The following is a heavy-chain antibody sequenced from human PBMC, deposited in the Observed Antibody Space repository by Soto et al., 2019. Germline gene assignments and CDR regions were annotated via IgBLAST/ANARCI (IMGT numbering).Heavy chain of an antibody. Sequence: SVTVSCKASGYTFTSYGISWVRQSPVQGLEWMGWISAYNGNTNYAQKLQRRVTMTTDTSTSTAYMELRSLRSDGTAVYYCARPVSASSSCYSPFYVYYYGMDVWGQGTTVTVSS. J-gene: IGHJ6*02. CDR2: ISAYNGNT. CDR1: GYTFTSYG. D-gene: IGHD6-13*01. CDR3: ARPVSASSSCYSPFYVYYYGMDV. V-gene: IGHV1-18*04.